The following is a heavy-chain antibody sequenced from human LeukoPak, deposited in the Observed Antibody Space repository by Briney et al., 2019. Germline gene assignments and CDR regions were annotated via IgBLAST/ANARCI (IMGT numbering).Heavy chain of an antibody. Sequence: PGGSLRLSCPASGFTFSDYAMTWVRQAPGKGLEWVSAITASGGGTFYAESVKGRFTISRDNFKNTVYLQMNSLRVEDTAVYYCARYSGTYRDYWGQGTLVTVSS. CDR1: GFTFSDYA. V-gene: IGHV3-23*01. CDR2: ITASGGGT. J-gene: IGHJ4*02. CDR3: ARYSGTYRDY. D-gene: IGHD1-26*01.